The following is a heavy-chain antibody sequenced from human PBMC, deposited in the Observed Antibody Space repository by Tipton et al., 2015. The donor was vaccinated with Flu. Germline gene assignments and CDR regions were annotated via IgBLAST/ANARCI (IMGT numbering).Heavy chain of an antibody. CDR1: GYTFTGYY. D-gene: IGHD4/OR15-4a*01. Sequence: QVQLVQSGAEVKKPGASVKVSCKASGYTFTGYYMQWVRQAPGQGLEWMGWINPNSGGTNYAQKFQGRVTMTRDTSISTAYMELSRLRSDDTAVYYCARVRVRPDHYYYGMDVWGQGTTVSVSS. J-gene: IGHJ6*02. V-gene: IGHV1-2*02. CDR3: ARVRVRPDHYYYGMDV. CDR2: INPNSGGT.